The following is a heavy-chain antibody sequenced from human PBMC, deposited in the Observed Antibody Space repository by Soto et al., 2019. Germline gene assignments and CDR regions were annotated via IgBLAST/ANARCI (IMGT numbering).Heavy chain of an antibody. CDR3: ARLTGATNYGMDV. D-gene: IGHD1-20*01. CDR1: GGSISSGGYY. J-gene: IGHJ6*02. Sequence: SETLSLTCTVSGGSISSGGYYWSWIRQHPGKGLEWIGYIYYSGSTYYNPSLKSRVTISVDTSKNQFSLKLSSVTAADTAVYYCARLTGATNYGMDVWGQGTTVTVSS. CDR2: IYYSGST. V-gene: IGHV4-31*03.